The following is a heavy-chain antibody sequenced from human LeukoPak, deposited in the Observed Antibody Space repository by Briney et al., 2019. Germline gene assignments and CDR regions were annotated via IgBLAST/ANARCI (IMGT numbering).Heavy chain of an antibody. J-gene: IGHJ4*02. CDR3: ARKSLRQNYFDY. V-gene: IGHV4-4*07. Sequence: SVTLSLTCTVSGGSISSYYWNWIRQPAGKGLEWIGRLHSSGSTNYSPSLKSRVTLSLDTSKNQFSLNLSSVTAADTAVYYCARKSLRQNYFDYWGQGTLVTVSS. CDR2: LHSSGST. D-gene: IGHD5/OR15-5a*01. CDR1: GGSISSYY.